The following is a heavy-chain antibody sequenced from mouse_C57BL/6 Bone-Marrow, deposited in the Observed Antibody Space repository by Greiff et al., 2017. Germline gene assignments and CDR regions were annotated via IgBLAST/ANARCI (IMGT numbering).Heavy chain of an antibody. V-gene: IGHV1-62-2*01. J-gene: IGHJ2*01. D-gene: IGHD2-12*01. CDR1: GYTFTEYT. Sequence: QVQLQQSGAELVKPGASVKLSCKASGYTFTEYTIHWVKQRSGKGLEWIGWFYPGSGGIKYNEKFKDKATLTADKSSSTAYMELRSLTSEDSAVYFCARDGYTIGYFDYWGQGTTLTVSS. CDR2: FYPGSGGI. CDR3: ARDGYTIGYFDY.